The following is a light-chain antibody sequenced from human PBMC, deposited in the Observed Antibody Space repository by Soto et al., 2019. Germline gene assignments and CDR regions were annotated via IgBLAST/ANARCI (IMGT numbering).Light chain of an antibody. J-gene: IGKJ5*01. CDR1: QSISNH. CDR3: QQSYSDPPIT. Sequence: DIQMTQSPSSLSASVEDRVIITCRASQSISNHLNWYQQKPGKAPKLLIYAASSLQSGVPPRFSGSGSGTDFSLTINSLXXXXXATYYCQQSYSDPPITFGQGTRLEIK. CDR2: AAS. V-gene: IGKV1-39*01.